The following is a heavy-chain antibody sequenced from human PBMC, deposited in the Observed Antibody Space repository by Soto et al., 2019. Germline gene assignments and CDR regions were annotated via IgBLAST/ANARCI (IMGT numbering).Heavy chain of an antibody. Sequence: QVQLQESGPGLVKPSQTLSLTCTVSGGSISSGGYYWSWIRQHPGKGLEWIGYIYYSGSTYYNPSLKSRVTITVDTSKNQFSLKLSSVNAADTAVYYCASGRGIVATINRSLLFDYWGQGTLFTVSS. V-gene: IGHV4-31*03. CDR1: GGSISSGGYY. CDR3: ASGRGIVATINRSLLFDY. J-gene: IGHJ4*02. D-gene: IGHD5-12*01. CDR2: IYYSGST.